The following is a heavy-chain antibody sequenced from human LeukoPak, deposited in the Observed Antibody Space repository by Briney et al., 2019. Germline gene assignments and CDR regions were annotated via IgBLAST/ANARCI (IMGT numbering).Heavy chain of an antibody. CDR3: ARLGVIGRTFDY. CDR2: IYHDGST. J-gene: IGHJ4*02. D-gene: IGHD1-14*01. V-gene: IGHV4-4*09. Sequence: SETLSLTCTVSGGSISSYYWGWIRQPPGEGLEWTATIYHDGSTYYNPSLKSRVIISLDTSKNQFSLKLTYVTAADTAVYYCARLGVIGRTFDYWGQGTLVTVSS. CDR1: GGSISSYY.